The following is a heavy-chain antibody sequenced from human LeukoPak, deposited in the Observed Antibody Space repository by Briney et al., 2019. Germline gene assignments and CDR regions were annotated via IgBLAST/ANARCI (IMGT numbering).Heavy chain of an antibody. CDR2: ISGSGGST. D-gene: IGHD4-17*01. J-gene: IGHJ4*02. V-gene: IGHV3-23*01. CDR3: ARGWADYGDLFFDY. Sequence: GGSLRLSCAASGFTFSSYAMSWVRQAPGKGLEWVSAISGSGGSTYYADSVKGRFTISRDNSKNTLYLQMNSLRAEDTAVYYCARGWADYGDLFFDYWGQGTLVTVSS. CDR1: GFTFSSYA.